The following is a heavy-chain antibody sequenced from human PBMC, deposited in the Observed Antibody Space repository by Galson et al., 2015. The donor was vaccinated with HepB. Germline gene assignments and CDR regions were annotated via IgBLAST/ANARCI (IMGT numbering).Heavy chain of an antibody. CDR2: INPSGGST. V-gene: IGHV1-46*01. CDR1: GYTFTSYY. J-gene: IGHJ4*02. CDR3: ARGGHVWGSYRWGYFDY. D-gene: IGHD3-16*02. Sequence: SVKVSCKASGYTFTSYYMHWVRQAPGQGLEWMGIINPSGGSTSYAQKFQGRVTMTRDTSTSTVYMELSSLRSEDTAVYYCARGGHVWGSYRWGYFDYWGQGTLVTVSS.